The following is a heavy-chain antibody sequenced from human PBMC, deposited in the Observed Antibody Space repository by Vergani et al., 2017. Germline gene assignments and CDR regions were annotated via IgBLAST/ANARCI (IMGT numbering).Heavy chain of an antibody. D-gene: IGHD3-22*01. CDR2: IKQDGSEK. CDR3: ARNGYYYDSSGYYSSDRYYMDV. J-gene: IGHJ6*03. CDR1: GFTFSSYA. Sequence: EVQLLESGGGLVQPGGSLRLSCAASGFTFSSYAMSWVRQAPGKGLEWVANIKQDGSEKYYVDSVKGRFTISRDNAKNSLYLQMNSLRAEDTAVYYCARNGYYYDSSGYYSSDRYYMDVWGKGTTVTVSS. V-gene: IGHV3-7*03.